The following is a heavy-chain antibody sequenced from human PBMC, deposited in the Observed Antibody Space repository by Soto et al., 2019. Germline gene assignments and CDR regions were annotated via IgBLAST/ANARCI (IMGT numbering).Heavy chain of an antibody. CDR2: IYTSGST. Sequence: SETLSLTCTVSGGSISSYYWSWIRQPAGKGLEWIGRIYTSGSTNYNPSLKSRVTMSVDTSKNQFSLKLSSVTAADTAVYYCAGGERGSWPHYYGMDVWGQGTTVTV. CDR1: GGSISSYY. V-gene: IGHV4-4*07. J-gene: IGHJ6*02. D-gene: IGHD2-15*01. CDR3: AGGERGSWPHYYGMDV.